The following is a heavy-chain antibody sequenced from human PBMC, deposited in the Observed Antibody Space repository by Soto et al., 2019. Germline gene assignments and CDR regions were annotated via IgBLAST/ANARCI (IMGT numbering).Heavy chain of an antibody. CDR1: GYTFTSYG. Sequence: GASVKVSCKASGYTFTSYGISWVRQAPGQGLEWMGWISAYNGNTNYAQKLQGRVTMTTDTSTSTAYMELRSLRSDDTAVYYCARDRVTYYYDSSGYYYTFDYWGQGTLVPVSS. CDR2: ISAYNGNT. CDR3: ARDRVTYYYDSSGYYYTFDY. D-gene: IGHD3-22*01. J-gene: IGHJ4*02. V-gene: IGHV1-18*01.